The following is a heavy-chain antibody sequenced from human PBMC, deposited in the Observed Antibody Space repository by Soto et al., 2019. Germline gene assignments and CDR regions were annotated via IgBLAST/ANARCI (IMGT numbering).Heavy chain of an antibody. CDR2: IKRRADGGTT. Sequence: EVQLVESGGGLVKPGVSLSLSCAASGFTFSNVWMSWVRQAPGKGLEWVGRIKRRADGGTTDYATPVRGRFTVSRDDSKNTLYLQMNSLKTADTAVYYCPAGYCSVGSCYSVVYLGQGTLVTVSS. J-gene: IGHJ4*02. V-gene: IGHV3-15*01. CDR1: GFTFSNVW. CDR3: PAGYCSVGSCYSVVY. D-gene: IGHD2-15*01.